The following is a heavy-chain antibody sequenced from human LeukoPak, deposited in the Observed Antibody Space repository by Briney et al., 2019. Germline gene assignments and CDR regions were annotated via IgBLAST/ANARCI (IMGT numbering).Heavy chain of an antibody. V-gene: IGHV3-23*01. CDR1: GFTFNVYG. CDR3: TKDVGPGYDWFDP. J-gene: IGHJ5*02. D-gene: IGHD1-1*01. CDR2: ISGGGENT. Sequence: GGSPRLSCAASGFTFNVYGMSWVRQAPGKGLEWVSTISGGGENTHYADSVKGRFTVSRDNSKNTKYLQMNNLKGDDTALYYCTKDVGPGYDWFDPWGQGTQVTVSS.